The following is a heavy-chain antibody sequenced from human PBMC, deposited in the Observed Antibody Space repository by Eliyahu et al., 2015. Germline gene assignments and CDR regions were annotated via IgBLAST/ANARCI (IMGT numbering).Heavy chain of an antibody. CDR1: GGSVSCSDYY. J-gene: IGHJ4*02. CDR2: THYFGNA. Sequence: QLQLQESGPGLVKPSETLSLTCTVFGGSVSCSDYYWGWIRQPPGKGLGWIGGTHYFGNAYYNPSLKSRVTVSIDTSKSQFSLKLTSVTAADTAVYYCARGPDYAKIGYWGQGTLVTVSS. CDR3: ARGPDYAKIGY. D-gene: IGHD4-17*01. V-gene: IGHV4-39*01.